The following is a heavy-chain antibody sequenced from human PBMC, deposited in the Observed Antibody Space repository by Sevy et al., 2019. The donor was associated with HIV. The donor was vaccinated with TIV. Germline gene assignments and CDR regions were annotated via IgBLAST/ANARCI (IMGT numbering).Heavy chain of an antibody. CDR3: AKDFPLRYCSGGSCFGGIDV. Sequence: GGSLRLSCAASGFTFDDYAMHWVRQAPGKGLEWVSLISWDGGSTYYADSVKGRFTISRDNSKNSLYLQMNSLRAEDTALYYCAKDFPLRYCSGGSCFGGIDVWGQGTTVTVSS. V-gene: IGHV3-43D*03. D-gene: IGHD2-15*01. CDR1: GFTFDDYA. CDR2: ISWDGGST. J-gene: IGHJ6*02.